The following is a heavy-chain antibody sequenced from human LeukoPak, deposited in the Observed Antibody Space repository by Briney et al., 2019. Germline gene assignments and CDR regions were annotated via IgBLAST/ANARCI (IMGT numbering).Heavy chain of an antibody. Sequence: SETLSLTCAVYGGSFSGYYWSWIRQPPGKGLEWTGEINHSGSTNYNPSLKSRVTISVDTSKNQFSLKLSSVTAADTAVYYCARVGYSGSYPLDHWGQGTLVTVSS. J-gene: IGHJ4*02. CDR1: GGSFSGYY. D-gene: IGHD1-26*01. CDR3: ARVGYSGSYPLDH. V-gene: IGHV4-34*01. CDR2: INHSGST.